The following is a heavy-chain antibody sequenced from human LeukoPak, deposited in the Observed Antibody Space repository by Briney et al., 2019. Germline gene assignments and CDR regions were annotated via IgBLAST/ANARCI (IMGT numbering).Heavy chain of an antibody. CDR3: ARRPGYCTNGVCYTPPRFDY. CDR1: GFTFSSYW. CDR2: IKQDGSEK. Sequence: GGSLRLSCAASGFTFSSYWMSWVRQAPGKGLEWVANIKQDGSEKYYVDSVKGRFTISRDSAKNSLYLQMNSLRAEDTAVYYCARRPGYCTNGVCYTPPRFDYWGQGTLVTVSS. D-gene: IGHD2-8*01. J-gene: IGHJ4*02. V-gene: IGHV3-7*01.